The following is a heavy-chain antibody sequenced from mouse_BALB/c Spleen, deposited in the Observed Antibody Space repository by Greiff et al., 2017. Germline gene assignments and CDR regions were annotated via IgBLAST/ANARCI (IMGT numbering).Heavy chain of an antibody. J-gene: IGHJ1*01. V-gene: IGHV3-1*02. CDR1: GYSITSGYS. CDR3: AKNPYYYGSSYDWYFDV. D-gene: IGHD1-1*01. Sequence: EVQLQQSGPDLVKPSQSLSLTCTVTGYSITSGYSWHWIRQFPGNKLEWMGYIHYSGSTNYNPSLKSRISITRDTSKNQFFLQLNSVTTEDTATYYCAKNPYYYGSSYDWYFDVWGAGTTVTVSS. CDR2: IHYSGST.